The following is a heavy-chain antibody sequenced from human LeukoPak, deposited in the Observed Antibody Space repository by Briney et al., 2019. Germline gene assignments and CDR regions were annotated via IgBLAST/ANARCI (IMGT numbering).Heavy chain of an antibody. J-gene: IGHJ4*02. V-gene: IGHV3-23*01. CDR3: TKWSGYGDS. CDR1: GFTFSAHS. Sequence: GGPLRLSCAASGFTFSAHSMTWVRQAPGKGLEWVSGISAGGDATFYADSVEGRFTISRDNSKNTVDLQMNSMRAEDTAVYYCTKWSGYGDSWGQGTLVTVFS. D-gene: IGHD5-12*01. CDR2: ISAGGDAT.